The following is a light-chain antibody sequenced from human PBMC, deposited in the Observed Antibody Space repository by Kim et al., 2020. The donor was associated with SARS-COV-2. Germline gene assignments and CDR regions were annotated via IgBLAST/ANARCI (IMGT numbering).Light chain of an antibody. Sequence: GQSITISCTGHGSDVGGYNYVSWYQQHPGKAPTLMIYDVNKRPSGVSTRFSGSKSGNTASLTISGLQAEDEADYYCSSYTSSDSYVFGSGTKVTVL. J-gene: IGLJ1*01. CDR2: DVN. V-gene: IGLV2-14*04. CDR1: GSDVGGYNY. CDR3: SSYTSSDSYV.